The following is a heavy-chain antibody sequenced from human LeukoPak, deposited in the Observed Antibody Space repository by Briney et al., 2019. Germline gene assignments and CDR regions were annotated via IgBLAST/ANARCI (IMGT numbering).Heavy chain of an antibody. Sequence: KPGGSLRLSCAASGFTFSSYSMNWVRQPPGKGMEWVSYISSTSSYMYYADSVKGRYSISRDNAKNSLYLQMNSLRAEDTAVYYCARRYDFWNGYTYFDYWGQGTLVTVSS. CDR2: ISSTSSYM. CDR1: GFTFSSYS. CDR3: ARRYDFWNGYTYFDY. J-gene: IGHJ4*02. V-gene: IGHV3-21*01. D-gene: IGHD3-3*01.